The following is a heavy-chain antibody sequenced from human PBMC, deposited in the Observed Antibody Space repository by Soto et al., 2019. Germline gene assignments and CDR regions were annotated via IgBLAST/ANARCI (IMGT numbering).Heavy chain of an antibody. Sequence: SETLSLTCAVSGGSISSSNWWSWVRQPPGKGLEWIGEIYHSGSTNYNPSLKSRVTISVDKSKNQFSLKLSSATAADTAVYYCARVGSSSYYYYYYGMDVWGQGTTVTVSS. J-gene: IGHJ6*02. CDR2: IYHSGST. CDR3: ARVGSSSYYYYYYGMDV. V-gene: IGHV4-4*02. CDR1: GGSISSSNW. D-gene: IGHD2-15*01.